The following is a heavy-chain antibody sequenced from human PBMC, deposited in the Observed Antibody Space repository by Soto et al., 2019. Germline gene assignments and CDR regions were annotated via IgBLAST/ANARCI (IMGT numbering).Heavy chain of an antibody. Sequence: GGSLRLSCAASGFTFSSYSMNWVRQAPGKGLEWVSYISSSSSTIYYADSVKGRFTISRDNAKNSLYLQMNSLRAEDTAVYYCARQRTYCSSTSCFMFAFDIWGQGTMVTASS. D-gene: IGHD2-2*01. V-gene: IGHV3-48*04. J-gene: IGHJ3*02. CDR1: GFTFSSYS. CDR2: ISSSSSTI. CDR3: ARQRTYCSSTSCFMFAFDI.